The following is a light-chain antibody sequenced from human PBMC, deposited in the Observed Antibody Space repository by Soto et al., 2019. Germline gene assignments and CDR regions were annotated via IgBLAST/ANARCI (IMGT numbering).Light chain of an antibody. J-gene: IGLJ3*02. CDR1: SSDVGGYNY. CDR2: EVS. Sequence: QSALTHPASVSGSPGQSITISCTGTSSDVGGYNYVSWYQHHPGKAPKLMIYEVSNRPSGVSNRFSGSKSGNTASLSISGLQAEDEADYYCSSYTTSYTQVFGGGTKLTVL. V-gene: IGLV2-14*01. CDR3: SSYTTSYTQV.